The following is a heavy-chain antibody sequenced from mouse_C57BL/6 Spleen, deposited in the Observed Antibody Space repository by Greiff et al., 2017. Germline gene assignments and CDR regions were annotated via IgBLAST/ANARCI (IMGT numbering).Heavy chain of an antibody. V-gene: IGHV3-6*01. D-gene: IGHD1-1*01. CDR2: ISYDGSN. CDR3: AREHTVVEGMDY. J-gene: IGHJ4*01. CDR1: GYSITSGYY. Sequence: EVKLQESGPGLVKPSQSLSLTCSVTGYSITSGYYWNWIRQFPGNKLEWMGYISYDGSNNYNPSLKNRISITRDTSKNQFFLKLNSVTTEDTATYYCAREHTVVEGMDYWGQGTSVTVSS.